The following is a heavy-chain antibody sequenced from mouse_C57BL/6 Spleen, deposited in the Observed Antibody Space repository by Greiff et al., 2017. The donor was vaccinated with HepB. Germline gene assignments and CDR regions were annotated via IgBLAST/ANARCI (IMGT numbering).Heavy chain of an antibody. J-gene: IGHJ1*03. Sequence: EVKLVESEGGLVQPGSSMKLSCTASGFTFSDYYMAWVRQVPEKGLEWVANINYDGSSTYYLDSLKSRFIISRDNAKNILHLQMSSLKSEDTATYYCARGRGVWYWYFDVWGTGTTVTVSS. CDR1: GFTFSDYY. CDR3: ARGRGVWYWYFDV. V-gene: IGHV5-16*01. CDR2: INYDGSST. D-gene: IGHD6-2*01.